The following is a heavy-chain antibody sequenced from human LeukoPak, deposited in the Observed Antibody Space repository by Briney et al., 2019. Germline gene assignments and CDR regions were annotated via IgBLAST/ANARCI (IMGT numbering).Heavy chain of an antibody. CDR3: ARRSGYDWDY. Sequence: SETLSLTCTVSGSSISSYYWSWIRQPPGKGLEWIGYIYYSGTTNYNPSLKSRVTISVDTSKNQFSLKLNSVTAADTAVYYCARRSGYDWDYWGQGTLVTVSS. D-gene: IGHD5-12*01. V-gene: IGHV4-59*08. J-gene: IGHJ4*02. CDR2: IYYSGTT. CDR1: GSSISSYY.